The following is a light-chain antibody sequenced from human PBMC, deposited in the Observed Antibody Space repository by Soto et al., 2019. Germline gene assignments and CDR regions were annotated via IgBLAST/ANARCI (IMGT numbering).Light chain of an antibody. Sequence: EIALTQSPGTLSFSPGERATLSCRASQSVYNSYLAWYQQKPGQTPRLLINGASNTATGITDRFSGSGSGTDFTLTISRLEPEDFAVYYYQQYGSPPHTFGQGTNLEIK. J-gene: IGKJ2*01. CDR1: QSVYNSY. V-gene: IGKV3-20*01. CDR2: GAS. CDR3: QQYGSPPHT.